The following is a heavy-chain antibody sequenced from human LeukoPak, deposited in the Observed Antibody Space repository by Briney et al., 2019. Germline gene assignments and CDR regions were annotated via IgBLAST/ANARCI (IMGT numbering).Heavy chain of an antibody. Sequence: GGSLRPSCAASGFTFSSYGMSWVRQAPGKGLECVSVIGSDGRTYYANSVKGRFTISRDTSINMLYLQMNSLRADDTAVYYCARDDASGGYYEFGYWGQGTLVTVSS. J-gene: IGHJ4*02. CDR3: ARDDASGGYYEFGY. D-gene: IGHD6-19*01. CDR1: GFTFSSYG. CDR2: IGSDGRT. V-gene: IGHV3-53*01.